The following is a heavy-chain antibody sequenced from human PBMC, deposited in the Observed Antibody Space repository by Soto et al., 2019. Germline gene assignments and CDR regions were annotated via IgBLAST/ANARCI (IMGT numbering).Heavy chain of an antibody. V-gene: IGHV1-58*02. CDR1: GYTFTTSA. D-gene: IGHD7-27*01. CDR3: TGGPPNWGFDS. CDR2: IVVGSGNT. J-gene: IGHJ5*01. Sequence: SVKVSCTASGYTFTTSAMQWVRQARGQRLEWIGWIVVGSGNTNYAQKFQERVTITRDMSTSTAYMELSSLRSEDTAVYYCTGGPPNWGFDSWGQGTPVIVSS.